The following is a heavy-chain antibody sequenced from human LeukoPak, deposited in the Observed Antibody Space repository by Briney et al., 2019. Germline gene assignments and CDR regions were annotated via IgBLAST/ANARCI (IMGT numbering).Heavy chain of an antibody. J-gene: IGHJ6*03. Sequence: GGSLRLSCAASGFTFSSYAMHWVRQAPGKGLEWVAVISYDGSNKYYADSVKGRFTISRDNSKNTLYLQMNSLRAGDTAVYYCARGRYSSSSYYYMDVWGKGTTVTVSS. CDR3: ARGRYSSSSYYYMDV. CDR2: ISYDGSNK. V-gene: IGHV3-30-3*01. D-gene: IGHD6-6*01. CDR1: GFTFSSYA.